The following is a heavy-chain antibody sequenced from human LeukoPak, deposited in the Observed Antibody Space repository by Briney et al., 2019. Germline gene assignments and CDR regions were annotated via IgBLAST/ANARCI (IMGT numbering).Heavy chain of an antibody. CDR1: GFIFSSYS. CDR3: TRDLMNTMIVVITTQTDAFDI. J-gene: IGHJ3*02. Sequence: GGSLRLSCAASGFIFSSYSMNWVRQAPGKGLEWVSSITSSSSYIYYADSVKGRFTLSRDNAKNTLYLQMNSLRAEDTAVYYCTRDLMNTMIVVITTQTDAFDIWGQGTMVTVSS. D-gene: IGHD3-22*01. CDR2: ITSSSSYI. V-gene: IGHV3-21*04.